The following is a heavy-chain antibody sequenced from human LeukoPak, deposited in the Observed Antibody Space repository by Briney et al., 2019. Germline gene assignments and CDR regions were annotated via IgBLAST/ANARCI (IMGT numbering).Heavy chain of an antibody. Sequence: GGSLRLSCAASGFTFSSYGMNWVRQAPGKGLEWVSVISPSGGITYYADSVKGRFTISRDNSKNMVFVQVNSLRAEDTAVYYCARVGGWLPDYWGQGTLVTVSS. D-gene: IGHD5-12*01. J-gene: IGHJ4*02. CDR3: ARVGGWLPDY. V-gene: IGHV3-23*01. CDR2: ISPSGGIT. CDR1: GFTFSSYG.